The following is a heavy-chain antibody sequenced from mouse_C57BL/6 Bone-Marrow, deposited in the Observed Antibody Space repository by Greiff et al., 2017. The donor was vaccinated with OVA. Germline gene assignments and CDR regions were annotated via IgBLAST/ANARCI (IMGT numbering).Heavy chain of an antibody. D-gene: IGHD2-3*01. CDR1: GYTFTSYW. CDR2: IYPGSGST. J-gene: IGHJ4*01. Sequence: QVQLQQPGAELVKPGASVKMSCKASGYTFTSYWITWVKQRPGQGLEWIGDIYPGSGSTNYNEKFKSKATLTVDTSSSTAYMQLSSLTSEDSAVYYCARCGYYPDCYAMDYWGQGTSVTVSS. V-gene: IGHV1-55*01. CDR3: ARCGYYPDCYAMDY.